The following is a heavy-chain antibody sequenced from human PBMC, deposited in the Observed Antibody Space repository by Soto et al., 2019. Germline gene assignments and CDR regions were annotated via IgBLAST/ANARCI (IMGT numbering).Heavy chain of an antibody. Sequence: GGSLRLSCAASGFTFSNAWMNWVRQAPGKGLEWVGRIKSKTDGGTTDYAAPVKGRFTISRDDSKNTLYLQMNSLKTEDTAVYYCTTEPSDSWYSQNYYYYGMDVWGQGTTVTVSS. CDR1: GFTFSNAW. V-gene: IGHV3-15*07. CDR3: TTEPSDSWYSQNYYYYGMDV. CDR2: IKSKTDGGTT. J-gene: IGHJ6*02. D-gene: IGHD6-13*01.